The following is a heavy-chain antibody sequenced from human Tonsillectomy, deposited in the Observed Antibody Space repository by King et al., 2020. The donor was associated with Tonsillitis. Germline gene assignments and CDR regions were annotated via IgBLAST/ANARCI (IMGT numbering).Heavy chain of an antibody. V-gene: IGHV3-13*01. CDR3: ARGLRWGGNSLVYFDL. CDR2: IGTAGDT. J-gene: IGHJ2*01. D-gene: IGHD4-23*01. Sequence: VQLVESGGGLVQPGGSLRLSCAASGFTFSSYDMHWVRQATGKGLEWVSAIGTAGDTYYPGSVKGRFTISRENAKNSLYLQMNSLRAGDTAVYYCARGLRWGGNSLVYFDLWGRGTLVTVSS. CDR1: GFTFSSYD.